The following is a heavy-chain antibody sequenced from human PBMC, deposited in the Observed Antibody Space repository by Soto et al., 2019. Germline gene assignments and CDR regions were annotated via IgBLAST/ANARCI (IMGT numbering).Heavy chain of an antibody. D-gene: IGHD3-10*01. J-gene: IGHJ4*02. V-gene: IGHV2-5*02. CDR2: IYWDDDK. CDR3: AHRGSSKNYFTY. Sequence: SGPTLVNHTQTLTLTCTFSGFSLSTSGVGVGWIRQPPGKALEWLALIYWDDDKRYSPSLKSRLTITKDTSKNQVVLTMTNMDPVDTATYYCAHRGSSKNYFTYWGQGTLVTSPQ. CDR1: GFSLSTSGVG.